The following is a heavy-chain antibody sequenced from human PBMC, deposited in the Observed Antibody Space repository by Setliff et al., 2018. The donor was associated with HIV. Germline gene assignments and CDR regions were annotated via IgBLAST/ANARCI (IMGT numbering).Heavy chain of an antibody. CDR2: FYREEGEA. D-gene: IGHD3-22*01. Sequence: GASVKVSCKASGYTFTSDYIHWVRQAPGQGLEWMGAFYREEGEAFYPQNFQGRLTMTEDTSTDTAYMELSSLRFEDTAVYFCATGSEVVIIHEAFDMWGQGTMVTVSS. J-gene: IGHJ3*02. CDR1: GYTFTSDY. V-gene: IGHV1-24*01. CDR3: ATGSEVVIIHEAFDM.